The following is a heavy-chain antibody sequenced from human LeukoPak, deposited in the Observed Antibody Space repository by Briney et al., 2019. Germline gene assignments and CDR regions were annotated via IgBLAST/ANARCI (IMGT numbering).Heavy chain of an antibody. CDR3: ARAICSGTSCANWFDP. CDR1: AASIVSGGYC. Sequence: SETLSLTCAVSAASIVSGGYCCSWVRQPPGKGLELIGYIYHSGSTYYNPSLKSRVTISVDRSKNQFSLKLSSVTAADTAVYYCARAICSGTSCANWFDPWGQGTLVTVSS. CDR2: IYHSGST. D-gene: IGHD2-2*01. J-gene: IGHJ5*02. V-gene: IGHV4-30-2*01.